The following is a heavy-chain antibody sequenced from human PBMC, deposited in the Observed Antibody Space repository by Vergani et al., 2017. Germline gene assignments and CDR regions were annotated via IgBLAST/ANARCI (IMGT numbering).Heavy chain of an antibody. CDR1: GYTFTSYG. Sequence: QVQLVQSGAEVKKPGASVKVSCKASGYTFTSYGISWVRQAPGQGLEWMGWISAYNGNTNYAQKLQGRVTMTTDTSTSTAYMELRSLRSDDTAVYYCARAGTYYYDSSGGTSEDAFDIWGQGTMVTVSS. D-gene: IGHD3-22*01. J-gene: IGHJ3*02. V-gene: IGHV1-18*04. CDR2: ISAYNGNT. CDR3: ARAGTYYYDSSGGTSEDAFDI.